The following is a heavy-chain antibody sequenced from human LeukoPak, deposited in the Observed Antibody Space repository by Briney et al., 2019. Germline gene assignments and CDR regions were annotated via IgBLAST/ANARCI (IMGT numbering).Heavy chain of an antibody. CDR3: ARDYGRSRDYGMDV. J-gene: IGHJ6*02. V-gene: IGHV3-74*01. Sequence: GGSLRLSCAASGFTFGNYLMHWVRQAPGKGLMWVSRVHIDGSSTTYADSVKGRFTISRDNAKNTLYLQMNSLRAEDTAMYYCARDYGRSRDYGMDVWGQGTTVTVSS. CDR2: VHIDGSST. CDR1: GFTFGNYL. D-gene: IGHD3-10*01.